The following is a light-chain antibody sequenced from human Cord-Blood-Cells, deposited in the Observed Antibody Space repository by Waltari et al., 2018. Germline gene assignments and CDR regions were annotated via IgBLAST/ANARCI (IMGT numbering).Light chain of an antibody. Sequence: EIVLTQSPATLSLSPGDGATLSCWASQSVSSYLDWYQQKPGQAPTLLIDDASNRATGSPARFSGSGSGTDFVLPNSSLEPEDFAVYYCQQRSNWPPYTFGQGTKLEIK. J-gene: IGKJ2*01. CDR2: DAS. CDR1: QSVSSY. CDR3: QQRSNWPPYT. V-gene: IGKV3-11*01.